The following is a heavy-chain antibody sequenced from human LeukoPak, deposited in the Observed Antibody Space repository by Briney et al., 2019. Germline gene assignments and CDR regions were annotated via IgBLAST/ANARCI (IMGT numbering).Heavy chain of an antibody. Sequence: ESGPALVKPTQTLTLTCTFSGFSLSTSGMSVNWSRQPPGKALEWLARIDWDDDKYYSTSLKTRLTISKDTSKNQVVLTLTNMDPVDTATYYRARIRYYYDSSGYSSTYYFDYRGQGTLVTVSS. CDR1: GFSLSTSGMS. CDR2: IDWDDDK. V-gene: IGHV2-70*11. CDR3: ARIRYYYDSSGYSSTYYFDY. D-gene: IGHD3-22*01. J-gene: IGHJ4*02.